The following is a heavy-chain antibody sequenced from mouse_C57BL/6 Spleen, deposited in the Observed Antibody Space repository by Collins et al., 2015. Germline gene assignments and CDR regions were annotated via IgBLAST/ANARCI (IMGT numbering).Heavy chain of an antibody. CDR3: ASYDYDEGFAY. D-gene: IGHD2-4*01. V-gene: IGHV2-6-7*01. J-gene: IGHJ3*01. CDR2: IWGDGST. Sequence: QVQLKESGPGLVAPSQSLSITCTVSGFSLTGYGVNWVRQPPGKGLEWLGMIWGDGSTDYNSALKSRLSISKDNSKSQVFLKMNSLQTDDTARYYCASYDYDEGFAYWGQGTLVTVSA. CDR1: GFSLTGYG.